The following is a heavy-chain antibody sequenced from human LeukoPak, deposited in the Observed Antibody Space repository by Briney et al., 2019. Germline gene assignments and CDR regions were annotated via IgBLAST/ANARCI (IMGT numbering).Heavy chain of an antibody. CDR2: INPGGSST. Sequence: GGSLRLSCAASGFTFSSYWMHWVRQVPGKGLVWVSRINPGGSSTAYADSVKGRFTISRDNAEDTLYLQMDSLRAEDTAVYYCARSNQADDYWGQGTLVTVSS. V-gene: IGHV3-74*01. CDR1: GFTFSSYW. CDR3: ARSNQADDY. D-gene: IGHD1-14*01. J-gene: IGHJ4*02.